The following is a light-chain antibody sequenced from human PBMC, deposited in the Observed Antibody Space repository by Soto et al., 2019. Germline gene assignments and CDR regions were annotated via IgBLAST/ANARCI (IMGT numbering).Light chain of an antibody. V-gene: IGKV3-15*01. Sequence: EIVMTQSPATLSVSPGERATLSCRASQSVSRDLAWYQQKPGQAPRLLIYGASTRAAGIPARFSGSGSGTEFTLTISSLQSEDFAVYYCQQYTNWPPWSFGPGTKAEFK. J-gene: IGKJ1*01. CDR3: QQYTNWPPWS. CDR1: QSVSRD. CDR2: GAS.